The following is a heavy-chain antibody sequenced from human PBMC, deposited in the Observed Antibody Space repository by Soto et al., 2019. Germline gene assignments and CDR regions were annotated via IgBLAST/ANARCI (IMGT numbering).Heavy chain of an antibody. D-gene: IGHD6-19*01. CDR1: GDSVSSSSYY. V-gene: IGHV4-61*05. CDR2: IYYSVST. CDR3: ARDRAVAGYYYFDY. J-gene: IGHJ4*02. Sequence: SETLSLTCTVSGDSVSSSSYYWDWIRQPPGKGLEWIGYIYYSVSTNYNPSLKGRVTISVDKSKNQFSLKLSSVTAADTAVYYCARDRAVAGYYYFDYWGQGTLVTVSS.